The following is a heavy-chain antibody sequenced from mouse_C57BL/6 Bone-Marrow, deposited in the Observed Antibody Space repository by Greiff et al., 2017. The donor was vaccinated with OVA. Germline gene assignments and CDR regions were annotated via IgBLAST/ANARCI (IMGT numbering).Heavy chain of an antibody. D-gene: IGHD2-5*01. CDR3: TYSNYDYLDY. CDR1: GFTFSNYW. J-gene: IGHJ2*01. V-gene: IGHV6-3*01. Sequence: EVKVEESGGGLVQPGGSMKLSCVASGFTFSNYWMNWVRQSPEKGLEWVAQIRLKSDNYATHYAASVKGRFTISRDDSKSSVYLQMNNLRAEDTGIYYCTYSNYDYLDYWGQGTTLTVSS. CDR2: IRLKSDNYAT.